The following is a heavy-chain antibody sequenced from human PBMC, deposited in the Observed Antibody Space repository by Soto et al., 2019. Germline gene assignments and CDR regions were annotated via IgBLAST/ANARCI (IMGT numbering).Heavy chain of an antibody. V-gene: IGHV3-23*01. J-gene: IGHJ4*02. CDR3: AKELHDLVVVIPTTVVGYFDY. CDR1: GFTFRSYA. Sequence: EVQLLESGGGLVQPGGFLRLSCAASGFTFRSYAMNWVRQDPGKGLEWVSSISGNGASTYYADSVKGRFTISRDNSRNTLFLQMNNMRAEDTATYYCAKELHDLVVVIPTTVVGYFDYWGQGTLVTVSS. D-gene: IGHD2-15*01. CDR2: ISGNGAST.